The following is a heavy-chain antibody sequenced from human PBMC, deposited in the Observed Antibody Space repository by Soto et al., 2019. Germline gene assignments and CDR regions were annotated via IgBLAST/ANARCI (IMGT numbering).Heavy chain of an antibody. J-gene: IGHJ4*02. CDR3: ARDRRGSFDY. CDR2: ISYDGSNK. D-gene: IGHD3-10*01. CDR1: GFTFSSYA. Sequence: QVQLVESGGGVVQPGRSLRLSCAASGFTFSSYAMHWARQAPGKGLEWVAVISYDGSNKYYADSVKGRFTISRDNSKNTLYLQMNSLRAEDTAVYYCARDRRGSFDYWGQGTLVTVSS. V-gene: IGHV3-30-3*01.